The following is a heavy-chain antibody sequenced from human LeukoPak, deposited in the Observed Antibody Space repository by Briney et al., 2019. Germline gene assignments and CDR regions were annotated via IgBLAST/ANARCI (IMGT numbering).Heavy chain of an antibody. CDR2: TRNKANSYTT. J-gene: IGHJ4*02. V-gene: IGHV3-72*01. D-gene: IGHD4-17*01. CDR3: ARTLTVTIDY. CDR1: GFTVSSNY. Sequence: GGSLRLSCAASGFTVSSNYMDWVRQAPGKGLEWVGRTRNKANSYTTEYAASVKGRFTISRDDSKNSLYLQMNSLKTEDTAVYYCARTLTVTIDYWGQGTLVTVSS.